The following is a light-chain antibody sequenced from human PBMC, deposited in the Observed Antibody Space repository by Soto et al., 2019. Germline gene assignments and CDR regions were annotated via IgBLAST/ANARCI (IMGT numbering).Light chain of an antibody. Sequence: VLTQSPVTLSLSLGERATLSCRASQDVGTYVAWYQVRGGQAPRLLISGASKRATGIPDRINGGGSGADFILTINSLESGDSAVYFCQQGGNWPVTFGQGTRVEIK. V-gene: IGKV3D-11*01. CDR1: QDVGTY. CDR3: QQGGNWPVT. J-gene: IGKJ5*01. CDR2: GAS.